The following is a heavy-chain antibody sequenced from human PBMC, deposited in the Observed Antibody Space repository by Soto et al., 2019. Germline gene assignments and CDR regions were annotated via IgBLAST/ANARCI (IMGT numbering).Heavy chain of an antibody. V-gene: IGHV3-53*01. CDR2: IYSGGST. J-gene: IGHJ4*02. Sequence: GGSLRLSCAASGFTVSSNYMSWVRQAPGKGLEWVSVIYSGGSTFYADSVKGRFTISRDNSKNALYLQMNSLRVEDTAVYYCARGGSWLYFEYWGQGTMVTVYS. CDR1: GFTVSSNY. CDR3: ARGGSWLYFEY. D-gene: IGHD3-22*01.